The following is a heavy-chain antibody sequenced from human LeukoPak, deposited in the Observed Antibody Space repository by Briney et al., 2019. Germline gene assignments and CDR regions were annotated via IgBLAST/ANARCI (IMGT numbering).Heavy chain of an antibody. CDR3: ARGGYCSGGSCYDPYNWFDP. CDR1: GFTFSSYE. D-gene: IGHD2-15*01. CDR2: ISSSGSTI. J-gene: IGHJ5*02. V-gene: IGHV3-48*03. Sequence: PGGSLRLSCAASGFTFSSYEMNWVRQAPGKGLEWVSYISSSGSTIYYADSVKGRFTISGDNAKNSLYLQMNSLRAEDTAVYYCARGGYCSGGSCYDPYNWFDPWGQGTPVTVSS.